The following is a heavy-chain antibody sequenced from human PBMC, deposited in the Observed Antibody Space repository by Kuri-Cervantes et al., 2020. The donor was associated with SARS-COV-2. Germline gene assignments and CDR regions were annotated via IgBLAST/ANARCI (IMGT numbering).Heavy chain of an antibody. CDR3: ARYSSGWYWGGAFDI. Sequence: SETLSLTCAVYGGSFSGYYWNWIRQPPGKGLEWIGEINHSGSTNYNPSLKSRVTISVDTSKNQFSLKLSSVTAADTAVYYCARYSSGWYWGGAFDIWGQGTMVTVSS. V-gene: IGHV4-34*01. CDR1: GGSFSGYY. J-gene: IGHJ3*02. D-gene: IGHD6-19*01. CDR2: INHSGST.